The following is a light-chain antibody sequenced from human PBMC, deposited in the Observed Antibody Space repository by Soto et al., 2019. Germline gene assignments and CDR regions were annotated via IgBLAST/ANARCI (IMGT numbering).Light chain of an antibody. Sequence: QSALTQPASVSGSPGESITISCTGTRSDVGSYNSIAWYQQHPGKAPRDMIFEVTKRPSGISNRFSGSKSGSTASLTISGLQAEDEADYFCFSYAGESTWVFGGGTKLTVL. CDR3: FSYAGESTWV. CDR1: RSDVGSYNS. J-gene: IGLJ3*02. V-gene: IGLV2-23*02. CDR2: EVT.